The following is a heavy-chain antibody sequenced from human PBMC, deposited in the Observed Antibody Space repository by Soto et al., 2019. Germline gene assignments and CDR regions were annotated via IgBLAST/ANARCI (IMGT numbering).Heavy chain of an antibody. CDR1: GYTFTSYG. CDR2: ISAYNGNT. Sequence: ASVKVSCKASGYTFTSYGISWVRQAPGQGLEWMGWISAYNGNTNYAQKLQGRVTMTTDTSTSTAYMELRSLRSDDTAVYYCARSFEYCSGGSCSDFDYWGQGTLVTVSS. D-gene: IGHD2-15*01. CDR3: ARSFEYCSGGSCSDFDY. J-gene: IGHJ4*02. V-gene: IGHV1-18*01.